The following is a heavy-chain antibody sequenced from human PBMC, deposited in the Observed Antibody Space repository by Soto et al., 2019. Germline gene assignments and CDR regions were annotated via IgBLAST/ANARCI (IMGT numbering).Heavy chain of an antibody. D-gene: IGHD6-13*01. V-gene: IGHV1-69*01. CDR3: AREILPDSSSWYGTPQD. CDR2: IIPIFGTA. Sequence: QVQLVQSGAEVKKPGSSVKVSCKASGGTFSSYAISWVRQAPGQGLEWMGGIIPIFGTANYAQKFQGRVTITADESTSTAYMELSSLRSEDTAEYYCAREILPDSSSWYGTPQDWGQGTLVTVSS. CDR1: GGTFSSYA. J-gene: IGHJ4*02.